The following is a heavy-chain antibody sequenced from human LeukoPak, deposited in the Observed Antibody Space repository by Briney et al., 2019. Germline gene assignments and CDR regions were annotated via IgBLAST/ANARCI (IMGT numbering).Heavy chain of an antibody. CDR3: ASRRITMVRGVSSAYFQH. CDR2: ITATSSST. CDR1: GFTFSSYG. D-gene: IGHD3-10*01. Sequence: GGSLRLSCAASGFTFSSYGMSWVRQAPGKGLEWVSAITATSSSTHDADSVQGRFTISRDNSKNTLYLQMNSLRAEDTAVYYCASRRITMVRGVSSAYFQHWGQGTLVTVSS. J-gene: IGHJ1*01. V-gene: IGHV3-23*01.